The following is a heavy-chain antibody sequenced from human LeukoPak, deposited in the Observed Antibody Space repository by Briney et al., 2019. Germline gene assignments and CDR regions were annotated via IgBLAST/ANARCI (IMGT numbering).Heavy chain of an antibody. V-gene: IGHV3-9*01. CDR2: ISWTSGDI. CDR1: GFTFDDYA. J-gene: IGHJ4*02. D-gene: IGHD3-22*01. CDR3: ASLAWSDSSGPFDY. Sequence: GGSLRLSCAASGFTFDDYAMHWVRQAPGKGLEWVSGISWTSGDIDYSDSVKGRFTISRDNAKNSLYLQMNSLRAEDTAVYYCASLAWSDSSGPFDYWGQGTLVTVSS.